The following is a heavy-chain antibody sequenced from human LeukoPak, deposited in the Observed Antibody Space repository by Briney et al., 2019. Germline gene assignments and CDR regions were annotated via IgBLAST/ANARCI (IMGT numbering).Heavy chain of an antibody. J-gene: IGHJ4*02. CDR2: IHYSGTT. Sequence: SGTLSLTCTVSGDSINNYYWSWVRQSPGKELEWLGYIHYSGTTNCNPSLRSRVSISVDTSKNQLSLELSSVTAANAAVNYCARGWDYFDFWGQGTLVTVSS. CDR3: ARGWDYFDF. V-gene: IGHV4-59*01. D-gene: IGHD5-24*01. CDR1: GDSINNYY.